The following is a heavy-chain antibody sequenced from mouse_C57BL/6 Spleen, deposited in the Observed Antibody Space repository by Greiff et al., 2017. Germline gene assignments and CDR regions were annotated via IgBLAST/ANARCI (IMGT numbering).Heavy chain of an antibody. CDR2: IDPETGGT. J-gene: IGHJ1*03. V-gene: IGHV1-15*01. D-gene: IGHD1-1*01. CDR1: GYTFTDYE. Sequence: QVQLKQSGAELVRPGASVTLSCKASGYTFTDYEMHWVKQTPVHGLEWIGAIDPETGGTAYNQKFKGKAILTADKSSSTAYMELRSLTSEDSAVYYCTRRDITTVVHWYFDVWGTGTTVTVSS. CDR3: TRRDITTVVHWYFDV.